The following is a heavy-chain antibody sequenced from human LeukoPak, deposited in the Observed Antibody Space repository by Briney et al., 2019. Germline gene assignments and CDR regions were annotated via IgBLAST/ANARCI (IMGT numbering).Heavy chain of an antibody. CDR2: ISGSGGFT. V-gene: IGHV3-23*01. D-gene: IGHD6-13*01. J-gene: IGHJ4*02. Sequence: GGTLRLSCAASGSTFSSYGMSWVRQAPGKGLEWVSGISGSGGFTYYADSLKGRFTISRDNSKNMLYLQMNSLRVEDTAVYYCAKGHGSTWYDGLYYFDYWGQGTLVTVSS. CDR3: AKGHGSTWYDGLYYFDY. CDR1: GSTFSSYG.